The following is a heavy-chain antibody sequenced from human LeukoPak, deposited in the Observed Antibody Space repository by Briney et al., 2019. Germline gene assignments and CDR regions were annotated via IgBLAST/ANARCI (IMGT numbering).Heavy chain of an antibody. CDR2: ITNKADSYTT. Sequence: GGSLRLSCGASGFAFSDSYMDWGRQAPGKRLQLGGRITNKADSYTTDYASSDKGRFTTSTDNSNISLFLQMNTLKTEDTAVYYCVRVRHGDYFDPWGLGTLVTASS. V-gene: IGHV3-72*01. J-gene: IGHJ4*02. CDR1: GFAFSDSY. D-gene: IGHD4-17*01. CDR3: VRVRHGDYFDP.